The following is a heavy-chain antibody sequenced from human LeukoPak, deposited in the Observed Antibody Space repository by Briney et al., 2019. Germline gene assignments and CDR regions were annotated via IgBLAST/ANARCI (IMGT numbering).Heavy chain of an antibody. V-gene: IGHV4-39*07. CDR2: IYYSGST. CDR1: GGSISSSSYY. D-gene: IGHD6-6*01. J-gene: IGHJ5*02. CDR3: AREIGYSSSSGWFDP. Sequence: KPSETLSLTCTVSGGSISSSSYYWGWIRQPPGKGLEWIGSIYYSGSTYYNPSLKSRVTISVDTSKNQFSLKLSSVTAADTAVYYCAREIGYSSSSGWFDPWGQGTLVTVSS.